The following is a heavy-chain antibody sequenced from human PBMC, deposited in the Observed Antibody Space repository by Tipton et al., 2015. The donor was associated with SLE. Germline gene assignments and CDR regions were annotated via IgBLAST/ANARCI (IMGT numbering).Heavy chain of an antibody. Sequence: TLSLTCTVSGGSISSYYWSWIRRPPGKGLEWIGYIYYSGSTNYNPSFKSRVTISVDTSRNQFSLKLSSVTAADTAVYYCARAQGEMNAFDLWGQGTMVTVSS. D-gene: IGHD3-10*01. CDR1: GGSISSYY. CDR2: IYYSGST. CDR3: ARAQGEMNAFDL. J-gene: IGHJ3*01. V-gene: IGHV4-59*01.